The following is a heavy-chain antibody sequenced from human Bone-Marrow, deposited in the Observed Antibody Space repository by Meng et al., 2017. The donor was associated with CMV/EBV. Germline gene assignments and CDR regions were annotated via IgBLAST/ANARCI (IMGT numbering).Heavy chain of an antibody. V-gene: IGHV1-18*01. CDR2: ISAYNGNT. J-gene: IGHJ4*02. Sequence: ASVKVSCKASGYTFTNNTISWVRQAPGQGLEWMGWISAYNGNTDYAQKLQGRVTMTTDTSTSPAYMEMRSLKSDDTAVYYCARAKYYFDNSGYYYYWGQGTLVTVSS. CDR3: ARAKYYFDNSGYYYY. D-gene: IGHD3-22*01. CDR1: GYTFTNNT.